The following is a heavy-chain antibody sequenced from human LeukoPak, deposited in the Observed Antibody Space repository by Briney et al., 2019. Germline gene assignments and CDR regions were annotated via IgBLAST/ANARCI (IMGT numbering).Heavy chain of an antibody. J-gene: IGHJ6*03. CDR1: GGSFSGYY. Sequence: SETLSLTCAVYGGSFSGYYWSWIRQPPGMGLEWIGEINHSGSTNYNPSLKSRVSMSVDTSKNQFSLNLSSVTAADTAVYYCARADYSSSWSHDYYYMDVWGKGTTVTVSS. CDR2: INHSGST. CDR3: ARADYSSSWSHDYYYMDV. D-gene: IGHD6-13*01. V-gene: IGHV4-34*10.